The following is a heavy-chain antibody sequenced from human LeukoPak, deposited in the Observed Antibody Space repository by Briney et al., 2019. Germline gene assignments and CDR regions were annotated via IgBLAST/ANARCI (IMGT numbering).Heavy chain of an antibody. CDR3: ATKAISYYYGSGSYYRDDAFDI. J-gene: IGHJ3*02. D-gene: IGHD3-10*01. Sequence: ASVKVSCKASGYTFTSYGISWVRQAPGQGLEWMGGIIPIFGTADYAEKFQGRVTITADESTSTAYMELSSLRSEDTAVYYCATKAISYYYGSGSYYRDDAFDIWGQGTMVTVSS. CDR1: GYTFTSYG. CDR2: IIPIFGTA. V-gene: IGHV1-69*13.